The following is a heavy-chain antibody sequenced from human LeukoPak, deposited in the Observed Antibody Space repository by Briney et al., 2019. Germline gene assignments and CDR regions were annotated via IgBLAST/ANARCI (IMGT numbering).Heavy chain of an antibody. CDR3: ARGQGVSGYDYGMDV. Sequence: ASVKVSCKASGYTFTSYDINWVRQATGQGLEWMGRMNPNSGNTGYAQKFQGRVTMTRNTSISTAYMELSSLRSEDTAVYYCARGQGVSGYDYGMDVWGQGTTVTVSS. D-gene: IGHD1-26*01. J-gene: IGHJ6*02. CDR2: MNPNSGNT. CDR1: GYTFTSYD. V-gene: IGHV1-8*01.